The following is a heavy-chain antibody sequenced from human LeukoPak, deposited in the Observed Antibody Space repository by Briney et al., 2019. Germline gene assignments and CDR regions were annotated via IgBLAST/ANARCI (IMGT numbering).Heavy chain of an antibody. J-gene: IGHJ4*02. CDR3: ARERGSSGYYPTYYFDY. D-gene: IGHD3-22*01. CDR1: GFTFSSYA. V-gene: IGHV3-30*14. Sequence: GGSLRLSCAASGFTFSSYAMHWVRQAPGKGLEWVAVISYDGSNKYYADSVKGRFTISRDNSKNTLYLQMNSLRAEDTAVYYCARERGSSGYYPTYYFDYWGQGTLVTVSS. CDR2: ISYDGSNK.